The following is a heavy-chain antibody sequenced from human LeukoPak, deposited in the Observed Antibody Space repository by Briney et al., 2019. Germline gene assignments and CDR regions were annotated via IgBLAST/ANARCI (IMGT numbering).Heavy chain of an antibody. CDR3: AKSHLPNAYSGTYYCDY. J-gene: IGHJ4*02. CDR1: GFTFSSYG. V-gene: IGHV3-30*02. CDR2: IRYDESKK. Sequence: GGSLRLSCAASGFTFSSYGMHWVRPAPGKGLEWVAFIRYDESKKFYGDSVKGRFTISRDNSKNTLYLQMNSLRTEDTAVYYCAKSHLPNAYSGTYYCDYWGQGTLVTVSS. D-gene: IGHD1-26*01.